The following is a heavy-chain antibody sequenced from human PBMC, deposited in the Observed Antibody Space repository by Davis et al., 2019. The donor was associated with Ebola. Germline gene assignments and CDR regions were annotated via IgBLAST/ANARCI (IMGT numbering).Heavy chain of an antibody. D-gene: IGHD4-17*01. V-gene: IGHV1-8*01. CDR2: MNPNSGNT. J-gene: IGHJ4*02. CDR1: GYTFTGYD. CDR3: ASGTTVTTGFDN. Sequence: ASVKVSCKASGYTFTGYDINWVRQATGQGLEWMGWMNPNSGNTGYAQRFQGRVTMTRDTSISTAYMELSRLTSDDTAVYYCASGTTVTTGFDNWGQGTLVTVSS.